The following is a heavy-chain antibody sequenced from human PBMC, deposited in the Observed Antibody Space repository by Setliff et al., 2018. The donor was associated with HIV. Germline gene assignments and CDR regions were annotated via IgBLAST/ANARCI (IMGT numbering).Heavy chain of an antibody. V-gene: IGHV1-8*02. CDR3: ARAYRYCGGDCYPLDY. D-gene: IGHD2-21*02. CDR1: GYTFTSYD. J-gene: IGHJ4*02. CDR2: MNPNSGNT. Sequence: ASVKVSCKASGYTFTSYDINWVRQATGQGLEWMGWMNPNSGNTGYAQKFQGRVTMTRNTSISTAYMELSSLRSEDTAVYYCARAYRYCGGDCYPLDYWGQGTLVTVLL.